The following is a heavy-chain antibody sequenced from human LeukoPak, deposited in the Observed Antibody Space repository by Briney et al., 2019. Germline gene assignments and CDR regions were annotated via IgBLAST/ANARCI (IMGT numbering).Heavy chain of an antibody. D-gene: IGHD1-14*01. J-gene: IGHJ3*02. CDR1: GFTVSSNY. V-gene: IGHV3-53*01. CDR2: IYSGGST. Sequence: GGSLRLSCAASGFTVSSNYMSWVRQAPGKGLEWVSVIYSGGSTYYADSVKGRFTISRDNSKNTLYLQMNSLRAEDTAVYYCAKCGAASRTTCQESAFDMWGQGTMVTVSS. CDR3: AKCGAASRTTCQESAFDM.